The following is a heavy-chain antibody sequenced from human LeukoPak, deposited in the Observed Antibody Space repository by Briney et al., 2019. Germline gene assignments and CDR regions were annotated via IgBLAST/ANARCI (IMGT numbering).Heavy chain of an antibody. V-gene: IGHV1-69*06. Sequence: SVKVSCKASGGTFSSYAISWMRQAPGQGLEWMGGIIPIFGTANYAQKFQGRVTITADKSTSTAHMELSSLRSEDTAVYYCARMDTAMAPHYYYYYGMDVWGKGTTVTVSS. CDR1: GGTFSSYA. CDR3: ARMDTAMAPHYYYYYGMDV. J-gene: IGHJ6*04. CDR2: IIPIFGTA. D-gene: IGHD5-18*01.